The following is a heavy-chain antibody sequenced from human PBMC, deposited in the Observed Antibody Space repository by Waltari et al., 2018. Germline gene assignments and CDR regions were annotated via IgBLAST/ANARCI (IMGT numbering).Heavy chain of an antibody. CDR2: SNNNGSIG. CDR1: GFNFSNYF. V-gene: IGHV3-74*01. D-gene: IGHD1-7*01. J-gene: IGHJ4*02. Sequence: DVQVVESGGGLVRPGGSLRLSCIGSGFNFSNYFIHWVRQAPGGGPVGVERSNNNGSIGNYADSVKGRFSISRDNAKSTVYLQMNNLRGEDTALYHCLNYDFDSWGQGTLVTVSS. CDR3: LNYDFDS.